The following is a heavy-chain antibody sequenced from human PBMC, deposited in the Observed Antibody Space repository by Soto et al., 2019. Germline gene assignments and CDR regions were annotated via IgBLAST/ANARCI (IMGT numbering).Heavy chain of an antibody. V-gene: IGHV4-59*08. Sequence: PSETLSLTCTVSGDSISTDYWSWIRQSPGKGLEWIGFIYYGGSTNYNPSLKSRVTISVDTPKNQFSLKLSSVTAADTAVYYCARRGKAAASTWYYYGMDVWGQGTTVTVSS. CDR2: IYYGGST. CDR3: ARRGKAAASTWYYYGMDV. D-gene: IGHD6-13*01. J-gene: IGHJ6*02. CDR1: GDSISTDY.